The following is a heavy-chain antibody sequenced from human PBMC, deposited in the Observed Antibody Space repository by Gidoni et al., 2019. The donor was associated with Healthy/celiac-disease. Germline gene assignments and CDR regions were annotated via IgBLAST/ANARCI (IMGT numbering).Heavy chain of an antibody. CDR1: GGSISSSSYY. V-gene: IGHV4-39*01. D-gene: IGHD3-3*01. CDR3: ARLGHDFWSGSLYYFDY. CDR2: IYYSGST. Sequence: QLQLQESGPGLVKPSETLSLTCTVSGGSISSSSYYWGWIRQPPGKGLEWIGSIYYSGSTYYNPSLKSRVTISVDTSKNQFSLKLSSVTAADTAVYYCARLGHDFWSGSLYYFDYWGQGTLVTVSS. J-gene: IGHJ4*02.